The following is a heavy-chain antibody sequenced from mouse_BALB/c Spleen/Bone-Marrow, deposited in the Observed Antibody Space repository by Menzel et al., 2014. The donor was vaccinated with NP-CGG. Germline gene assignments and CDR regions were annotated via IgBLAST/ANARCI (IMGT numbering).Heavy chain of an antibody. V-gene: IGHV1-9*01. CDR1: GYTFSRYW. J-gene: IGHJ3*01. Sequence: AQLEESGAELMKPGASVKISCEATGYTFSRYWLEWVKQRPGHGLEWIGEILPGSGSTNYNEKFKGKATFTADTSSNAAYMQLSSLTSEDSAVYYCARNYGNYVWFANWGQGTLVTVSA. CDR2: ILPGSGST. CDR3: ARNYGNYVWFAN. D-gene: IGHD2-1*01.